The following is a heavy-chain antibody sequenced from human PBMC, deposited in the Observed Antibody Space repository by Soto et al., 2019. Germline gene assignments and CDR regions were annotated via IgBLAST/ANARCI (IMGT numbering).Heavy chain of an antibody. CDR1: GFTFSSYG. D-gene: IGHD6-19*01. CDR2: ISYDGSNK. V-gene: IGHV3-30*03. J-gene: IGHJ4*02. CDR3: XXXXXXEQWLVPPDY. Sequence: QVQLVESGGGVVQPGRSLRLSCAASGFTFSSYGMHWVRHAPGKGLEWVAVISYDGSNKYYADSVKGRFTISRDNSKNTLXXXXXXXXXXXXXXXXXXXXXXXEQWLVPPDYWGQGTLVTVSS.